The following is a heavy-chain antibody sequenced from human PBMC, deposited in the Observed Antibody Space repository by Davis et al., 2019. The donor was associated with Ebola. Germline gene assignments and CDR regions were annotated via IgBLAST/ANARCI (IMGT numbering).Heavy chain of an antibody. CDR2: ISDSGSTT. J-gene: IGHJ4*02. CDR1: GFTFSSYE. CDR3: VPGTWI. Sequence: GESLKISCAASGFTFSSYEMNWVRQAPGKGLEWISYISDSGSTTYYTDSVKGRFIISRGNAKNSLYLQMNTLRVEDTAIYYCVPGTWIRGQGTLVTVSS. D-gene: IGHD5-18*01. V-gene: IGHV3-48*03.